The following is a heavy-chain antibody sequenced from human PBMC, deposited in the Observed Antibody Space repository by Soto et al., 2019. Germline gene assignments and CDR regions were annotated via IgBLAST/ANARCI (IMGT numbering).Heavy chain of an antibody. CDR1: GYAFSSYG. CDR2: ISAYTGNT. V-gene: IGHV1-18*01. CDR3: AGDSGLGGHSDY. D-gene: IGHD2-21*02. J-gene: IGHJ4*02. Sequence: QVQLVQSGAEVKKPGASVKVSCKASGYAFSSYGISWVRQAPGQGLEWMGWISAYTGNTNYAQKVQDGVSMTTETSTTKAYMELRSLRSADTAVYYCAGDSGLGGHSDYWGQGTLVTVSS.